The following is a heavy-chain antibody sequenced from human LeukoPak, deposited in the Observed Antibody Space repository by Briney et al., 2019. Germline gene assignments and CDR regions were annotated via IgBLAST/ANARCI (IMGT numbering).Heavy chain of an antibody. CDR2: FSASDGSA. Sequence: GGSLRLSCAASGFTFSSYAVSWVRQAPGKGLEWVSGFSASDGSAVYADSVKGRFAVSRDNSKNTLYLQMNSLRAEDTAVYYCAKSLIAAAGTGAFDIWGQGTVVTVSS. CDR3: AKSLIAAAGTGAFDI. CDR1: GFTFSSYA. J-gene: IGHJ3*02. D-gene: IGHD6-13*01. V-gene: IGHV3-23*01.